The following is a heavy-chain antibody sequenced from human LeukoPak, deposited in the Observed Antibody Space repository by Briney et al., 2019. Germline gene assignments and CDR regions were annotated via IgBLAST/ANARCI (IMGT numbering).Heavy chain of an antibody. Sequence: GGSLRLSCAASGFTFSSYEMNWVRQAPGKGLEWVSYISSSGSTIYYADSVKGRFTISRDNAKNSLYLQMNSLRAEDTAVYYCARSIVTYWHFDLWGRGTLVTVSS. D-gene: IGHD2/OR15-2a*01. CDR1: GFTFSSYE. CDR2: ISSSGSTI. J-gene: IGHJ2*01. CDR3: ARSIVTYWHFDL. V-gene: IGHV3-48*03.